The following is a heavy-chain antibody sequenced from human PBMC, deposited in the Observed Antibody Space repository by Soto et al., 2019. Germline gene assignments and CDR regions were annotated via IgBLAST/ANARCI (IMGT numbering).Heavy chain of an antibody. D-gene: IGHD1-26*01. CDR1: GYTFTSYG. J-gene: IGHJ5*02. CDR3: ARVVGALGHWFDP. CDR2: ISAYNGNT. V-gene: IGHV1-18*01. Sequence: QVQLVQSGGEVKKPGASVKVSCKASGYTFTSYGISWVRQAPGQGLEWIGRISAYNGNTNYAQKLQGRVTITTDPSASTAYMERRSLRSDDTAVYYCARVVGALGHWFDPWGQGTLVTVSS.